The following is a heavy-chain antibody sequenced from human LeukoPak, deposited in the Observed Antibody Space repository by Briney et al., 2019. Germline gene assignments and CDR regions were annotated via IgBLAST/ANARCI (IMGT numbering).Heavy chain of an antibody. CDR2: INAGNGNT. D-gene: IGHD3-22*01. CDR3: ARSLYYYDSSGYYTSMYNWFDP. V-gene: IGHV1-3*03. J-gene: IGHJ5*02. Sequence: ASVKVSCKASGYTFTSYAMHWVRQAPGQRLEWMGWINAGNGNTKYSQEFQGRVTITRDTSASTAYMELSSLRSEDTAVYYCARSLYYYDSSGYYTSMYNWFDPWGQGTLVTVSS. CDR1: GYTFTSYA.